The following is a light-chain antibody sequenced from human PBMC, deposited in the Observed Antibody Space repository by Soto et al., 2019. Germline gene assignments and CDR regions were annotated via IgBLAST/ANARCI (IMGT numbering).Light chain of an antibody. V-gene: IGLV4-60*02. Sequence: QSVLTQSSSASASLGSSVKLTRTLSSGHSSYIIAWHQQQPGKAPRYLMKLEGSGSYNKGSGVPDRFSGSSSGADRYLTISNLQFEDEADYYCETWDSNIHWVFGGGTKLTVL. CDR2: LEGSGSY. CDR1: SGHSSYI. J-gene: IGLJ3*02. CDR3: ETWDSNIHWV.